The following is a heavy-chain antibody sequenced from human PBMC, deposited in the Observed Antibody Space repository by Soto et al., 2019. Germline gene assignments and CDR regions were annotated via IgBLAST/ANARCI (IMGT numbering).Heavy chain of an antibody. V-gene: IGHV3-30*18. Sequence: GGSLRLSCAVSGFTFSSYGMHWVRQAPGKGLEWVAEISYDGSKKYYADSVKGRFTISRDNSKNTLYLQMNSLRAEDTAVFYCAKDLYNWNEVQPGFDYWGQGTLVTVSS. CDR3: AKDLYNWNEVQPGFDY. D-gene: IGHD1-1*01. CDR1: GFTFSSYG. J-gene: IGHJ4*02. CDR2: ISYDGSKK.